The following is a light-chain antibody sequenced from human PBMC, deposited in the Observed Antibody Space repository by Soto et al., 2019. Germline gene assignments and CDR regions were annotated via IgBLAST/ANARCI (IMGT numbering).Light chain of an antibody. J-gene: IGKJ1*01. V-gene: IGKV1-5*03. CDR1: QSISSW. CDR2: TAS. Sequence: DIQMTQSPSTLSASVGDRVTITCRASQSISSWFAWYQQKPGKAPKLLIYTASSLESGVPSRFSGSGSGTEFTITISSLHPDDFATYYCQQYNSYWTFGQGTKVEIK. CDR3: QQYNSYWT.